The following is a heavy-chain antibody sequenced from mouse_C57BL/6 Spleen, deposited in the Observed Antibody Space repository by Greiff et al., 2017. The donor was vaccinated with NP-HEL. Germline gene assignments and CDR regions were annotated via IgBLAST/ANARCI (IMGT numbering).Heavy chain of an antibody. Sequence: VQLQESDAELVKPGASVKISCKVSGYTFTDHTIHWMKQRPEQGLEWIGYIYPRDGSTNYNEKFKGKATLTADKSSSTAYMQLSSLTSEDSAVYFCARYGSSYDWYFDVWGTGTTVTVSS. CDR3: ARYGSSYDWYFDV. V-gene: IGHV1-78*01. J-gene: IGHJ1*03. CDR1: GYTFTDHT. D-gene: IGHD1-1*01. CDR2: IYPRDGST.